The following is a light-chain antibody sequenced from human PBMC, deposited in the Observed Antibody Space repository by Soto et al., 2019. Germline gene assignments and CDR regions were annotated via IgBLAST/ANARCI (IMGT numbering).Light chain of an antibody. CDR2: GAS. V-gene: IGKV1-27*01. Sequence: DIQMTQSPSSLSASVGDRVTITCRASEDISNYLAWYQQKPGKVPKLLIYGASTLQSGVPSRFSGSGSGTEFTLTISSLQTEDAASYYCQNYNRAPWTFGEGTKVESK. CDR1: EDISNY. J-gene: IGKJ1*01. CDR3: QNYNRAPWT.